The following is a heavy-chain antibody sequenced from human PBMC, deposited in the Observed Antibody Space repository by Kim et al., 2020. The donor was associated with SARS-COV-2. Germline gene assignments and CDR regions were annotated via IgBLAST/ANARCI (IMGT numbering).Heavy chain of an antibody. CDR3: TTRSDQLLWFGELLDY. J-gene: IGHJ4*02. V-gene: IGHV3-15*01. Sequence: PVKGRFTISRDDSKNTLYLQMNSLKTEDTAVYYCTTRSDQLLWFGELLDYWGQGTLVTVSS. D-gene: IGHD3-10*01.